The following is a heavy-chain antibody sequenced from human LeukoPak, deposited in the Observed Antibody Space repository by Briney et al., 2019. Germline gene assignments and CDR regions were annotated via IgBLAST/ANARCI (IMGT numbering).Heavy chain of an antibody. Sequence: GGSLRLCCAGSGFTFSDHYMSWIRQAPGKGLEWVSYISSSGDTIYYADSVKGRFTISRDNAKNSLYLQMNSLRAEDTAVYYCARGSQQPYYWGQGTLVTVSS. CDR1: GFTFSDHY. V-gene: IGHV3-11*01. CDR3: ARGSQQPYY. J-gene: IGHJ4*02. CDR2: ISSSGDTI. D-gene: IGHD6-13*01.